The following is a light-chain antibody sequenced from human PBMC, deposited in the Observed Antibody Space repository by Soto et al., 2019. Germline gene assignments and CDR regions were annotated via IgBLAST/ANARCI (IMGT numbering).Light chain of an antibody. Sequence: EIVLTQSPGTLSLSPGERATLSCRASQSISSSYLAWYQQKPGQAPRLLVYGASSRATGIPDRFSGSGSGTDFIISISRLEPEDFAVYYCQQYGSSRFTFGPGTKVDIK. V-gene: IGKV3-20*01. CDR3: QQYGSSRFT. CDR2: GAS. J-gene: IGKJ3*01. CDR1: QSISSSY.